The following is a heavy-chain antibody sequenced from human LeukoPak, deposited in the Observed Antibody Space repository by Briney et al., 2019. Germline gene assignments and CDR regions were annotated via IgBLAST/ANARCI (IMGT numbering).Heavy chain of an antibody. Sequence: GASVKVSCKASGYTFTGYYMHWVRQAPGQGLEWMGWINPNSGGTNYAQKFQGRVTMTRDTSISTAYMELSRLRSDDTAVYYCARDWYYGSGRYYKITGDYWGQGTLVTVSS. CDR1: GYTFTGYY. CDR2: INPNSGGT. V-gene: IGHV1-2*02. CDR3: ARDWYYGSGRYYKITGDY. J-gene: IGHJ4*02. D-gene: IGHD3-10*01.